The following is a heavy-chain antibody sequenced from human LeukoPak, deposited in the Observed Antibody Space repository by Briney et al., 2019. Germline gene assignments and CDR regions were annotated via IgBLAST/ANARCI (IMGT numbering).Heavy chain of an antibody. Sequence: GGSLRLSCAASGFTLSFYAMSGVRQAPGKGLEWVSTISDNGGSTYYADSVKGRFTISRDNSKNTLYLQMNSLRAEDTAVYYCAKPPPDSSSWLFDYWGQGALVTVSS. V-gene: IGHV3-23*01. J-gene: IGHJ4*02. D-gene: IGHD6-13*01. CDR1: GFTLSFYA. CDR2: ISDNGGST. CDR3: AKPPPDSSSWLFDY.